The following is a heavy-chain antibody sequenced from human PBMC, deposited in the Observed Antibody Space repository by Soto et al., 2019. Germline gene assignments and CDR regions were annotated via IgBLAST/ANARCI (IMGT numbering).Heavy chain of an antibody. V-gene: IGHV3-33*01. CDR3: ARETQNRNFDY. CDR2: IWYDGSNK. CDR1: GFTFSSYG. Sequence: QVQLVESGGGVVQPGRSLRLSCAASGFTFSSYGMHWVRQAPGKGLEWVAVIWYDGSNKYYADSVKGRFTISRDNSKNTLYLQMNSLRAEDTAVYYCARETQNRNFDYWGQGTLVTVPS. D-gene: IGHD3-10*01. J-gene: IGHJ4*02.